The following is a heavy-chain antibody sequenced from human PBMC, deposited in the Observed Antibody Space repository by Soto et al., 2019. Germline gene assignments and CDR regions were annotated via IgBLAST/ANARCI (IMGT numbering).Heavy chain of an antibody. J-gene: IGHJ4*02. V-gene: IGHV3-30*01. D-gene: IGHD6-13*01. CDR1: GFTFRNYA. Sequence: QVQLVESGGGVVQPGRSLRLSCAASGFTFRNYAMDWVRQAPGKGLEWVAVISYDGTNKYYADSVKGRFTISRDNSKNTLSLQINSLRAEDTAVYYCARGDSNSWSDYWGQGTLVTVSS. CDR2: ISYDGTNK. CDR3: ARGDSNSWSDY.